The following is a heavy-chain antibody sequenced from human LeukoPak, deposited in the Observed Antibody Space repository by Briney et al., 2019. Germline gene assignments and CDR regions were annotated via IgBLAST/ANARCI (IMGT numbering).Heavy chain of an antibody. V-gene: IGHV1-2*02. Sequence: VKVSCKASGYAFTGHYIHWVRQAPGQGLEWMGWINPNSGGTKYVQKFQGRVTMTRDTSSSTAYMELSRLRSDDTAVYYCARVWSYCSSTSCYPDAFDIWGQGTVVTVSS. CDR2: INPNSGGT. J-gene: IGHJ3*02. CDR1: GYAFTGHY. D-gene: IGHD2-2*01. CDR3: ARVWSYCSSTSCYPDAFDI.